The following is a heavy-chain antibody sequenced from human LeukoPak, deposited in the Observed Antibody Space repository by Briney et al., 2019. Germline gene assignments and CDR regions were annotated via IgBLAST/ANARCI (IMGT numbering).Heavy chain of an antibody. Sequence: SETLSLTCTVSGGSISSGGYYWTWIRQHPGKGLEWIGYIYFSGSTYYNPSLMSRLTISVDTSKNQSSLKLSSVTAADTAVYYCARGDLQTINYFDPWGQGTLVTVSS. CDR3: ARGDLQTINYFDP. J-gene: IGHJ5*02. CDR2: IYFSGST. CDR1: GGSISSGGYY. D-gene: IGHD1-7*01. V-gene: IGHV4-31*02.